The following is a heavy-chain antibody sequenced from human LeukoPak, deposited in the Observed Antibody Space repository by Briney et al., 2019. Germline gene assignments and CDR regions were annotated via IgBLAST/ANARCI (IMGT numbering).Heavy chain of an antibody. Sequence: ASVKVSCKASGYTFTDYYIHWVRQAPGQGLEWMGWINPYSGGTSYAQKLQGRVTMTRDTSISTAYMELGRLRPDDTAVYYCARAPFDTAMVDFDYWGQGTLVTVSS. V-gene: IGHV1-2*02. CDR1: GYTFTDYY. CDR3: ARAPFDTAMVDFDY. CDR2: INPYSGGT. D-gene: IGHD5-18*01. J-gene: IGHJ4*02.